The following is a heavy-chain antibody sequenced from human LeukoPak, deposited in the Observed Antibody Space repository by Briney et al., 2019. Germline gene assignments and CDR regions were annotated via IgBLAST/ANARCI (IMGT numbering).Heavy chain of an antibody. CDR3: ARVRWGSGSLKYYFDY. CDR2: IYPGDSDT. CDR1: GYSFTSYW. Sequence: GESLKISCKGSGYSFTSYWIGWVRQMPGKGLEWMGIIYPGDSDTRYNPSFQGQVTISADKSISTAYLQWSSLRAEDTAVYYCARVRWGSGSLKYYFDYWGQRTLVTVSS. J-gene: IGHJ4*02. V-gene: IGHV5-51*01. D-gene: IGHD3-10*01.